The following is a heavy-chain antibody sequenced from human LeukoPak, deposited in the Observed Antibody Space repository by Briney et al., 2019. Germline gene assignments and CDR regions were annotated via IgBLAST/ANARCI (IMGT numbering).Heavy chain of an antibody. Sequence: PSETLSLTCTVSGGSISSYYWSWIRQPPGKGLEWIGYIYYSGSTNYNPSLKSRVTISVDTSKNQFSLKLSSVTAADTAVYYCARAPASYSYGYPGGIWGQGTMVTVSS. D-gene: IGHD5-18*01. CDR3: ARAPASYSYGYPGGI. J-gene: IGHJ3*02. V-gene: IGHV4-59*01. CDR2: IYYSGST. CDR1: GGSISSYY.